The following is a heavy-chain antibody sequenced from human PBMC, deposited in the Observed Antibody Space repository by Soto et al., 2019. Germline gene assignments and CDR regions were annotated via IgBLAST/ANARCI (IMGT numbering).Heavy chain of an antibody. V-gene: IGHV3-23*01. Sequence: PGGSLRLSCAASGFTFGENAMSWVRQAPGKGLEWVSGISDSGATTYYADSVRGRFTISRDNSKNPLYLQMKSLRAEDSASYYCAKEDTSSGSLDYWGQGALVTVSS. CDR2: ISDSGATT. J-gene: IGHJ4*02. CDR1: GFTFGENA. D-gene: IGHD6-19*01. CDR3: AKEDTSSGSLDY.